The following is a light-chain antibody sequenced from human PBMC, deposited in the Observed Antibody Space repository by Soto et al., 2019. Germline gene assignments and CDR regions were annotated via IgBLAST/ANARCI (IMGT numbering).Light chain of an antibody. CDR2: AAS. J-gene: IGKJ5*01. CDR3: QQLLSYPIT. V-gene: IGKV1-9*01. Sequence: DIHFTQSPSFLSASVGDRVPITCRGSRGISSYLSWYQQKPGKAPKLLIYAASTLQSGVPLRFSGSGSGTSFTLTISSLPPEDFATYYCQQLLSYPITFGQGTRLEIK. CDR1: RGISSY.